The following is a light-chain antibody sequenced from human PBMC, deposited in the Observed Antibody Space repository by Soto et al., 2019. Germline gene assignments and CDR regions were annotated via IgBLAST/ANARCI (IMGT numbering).Light chain of an antibody. CDR3: MQCTHFPRT. CDR2: QIS. Sequence: DIVLTQTPLSSPVTLGQPASISCRSSQSLVHSDGHTYLSWLRQRPGQPPRLLIYQISNRFSGVPDRFSGSGAGTDFTLKISRVEAEDVGVYYCMQCTHFPRTFGQGTKVEIK. V-gene: IGKV2-24*01. J-gene: IGKJ1*01. CDR1: QSLVHSDGHTY.